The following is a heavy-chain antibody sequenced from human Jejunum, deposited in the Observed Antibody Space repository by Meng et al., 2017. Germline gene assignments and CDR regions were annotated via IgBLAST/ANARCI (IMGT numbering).Heavy chain of an antibody. CDR1: GGSMNSAGHY. CDR2: IHYSGGT. V-gene: IGHV4-31*03. J-gene: IGHJ1*01. CDR3: ARATAGNSEYFQN. D-gene: IGHD4-23*01. Sequence: QVTPQESGPGLVKPAQPLSLTSPVPGGSMNSAGHYWSWIRQDPGKGLEWIGYIHYSGGTYYNPSLKSRVTISVDTSKNQFSLKLSSVSAADTAVYYCARATAGNSEYFQNWGQGTLVTVSS.